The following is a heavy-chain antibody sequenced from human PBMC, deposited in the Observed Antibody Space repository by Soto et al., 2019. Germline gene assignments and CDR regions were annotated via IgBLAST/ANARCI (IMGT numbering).Heavy chain of an antibody. J-gene: IGHJ6*03. D-gene: IGHD2-2*01. Sequence: PGGSLRLSCAASGFTFSSYSMNWVRQAPWKGLEWVSYISSSSSTIYYADSVKGRFTISRDNAKNSLYLQMNSLRAEDTAVYYCARVGCSSTSCYSYYYYMDVWGKGTTVTVSS. CDR1: GFTFSSYS. CDR3: ARVGCSSTSCYSYYYYMDV. V-gene: IGHV3-48*01. CDR2: ISSSSSTI.